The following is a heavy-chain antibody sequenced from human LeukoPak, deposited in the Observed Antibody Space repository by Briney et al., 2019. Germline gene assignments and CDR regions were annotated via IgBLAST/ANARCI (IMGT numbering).Heavy chain of an antibody. D-gene: IGHD5/OR15-5a*01. J-gene: IGHJ4*02. Sequence: SDTLSLTCAVYGGSFIGYYWSWIRQTPGKGLEWIGEINHSANTGYNPSLKSRVTISVDTSRSQFSLKLTSVTAADTAVYYCARKTVSTGVDYWGQGTLVTVSS. CDR1: GGSFIGYY. CDR2: INHSANT. V-gene: IGHV4-34*01. CDR3: ARKTVSTGVDY.